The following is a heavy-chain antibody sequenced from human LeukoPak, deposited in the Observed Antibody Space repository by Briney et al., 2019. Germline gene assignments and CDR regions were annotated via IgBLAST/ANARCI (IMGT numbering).Heavy chain of an antibody. D-gene: IGHD2-21*01. CDR2: INHSGST. CDR1: GEHFSGFF. CDR3: ARGYPRYLYSRGSAGLWGPYFDY. Sequence: NSSETLSLTCAVSGEHFSGFFWTWIRQPPGKGLEWIGEINHSGSTNYNPSLKSRVTISVDTSKNQFSLKLSSVTAADTAVYYCARGYPRYLYSRGSAGLWGPYFDYWGQGTLVTVSS. J-gene: IGHJ4*02. V-gene: IGHV4-34*01.